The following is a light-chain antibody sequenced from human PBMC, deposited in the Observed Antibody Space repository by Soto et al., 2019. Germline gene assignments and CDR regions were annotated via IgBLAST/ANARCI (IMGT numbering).Light chain of an antibody. CDR3: QQSFTTPRT. Sequence: DIQLTQSPSVLSASVGDTVTITCRASQALSNYLAWYQQKPGKAPKVLISAASSLQSGVPSRFSGSGSGTEFTLTITSLQPEDFATYYCQQSFTTPRTFGQGTKVDIK. J-gene: IGKJ1*01. V-gene: IGKV1-39*01. CDR1: QALSNY. CDR2: AAS.